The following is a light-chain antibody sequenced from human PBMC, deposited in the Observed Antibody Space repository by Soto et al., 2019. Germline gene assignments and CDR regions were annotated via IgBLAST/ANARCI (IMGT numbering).Light chain of an antibody. V-gene: IGKV1-39*01. J-gene: IGKJ1*01. CDR2: AAS. CDR3: HQTAANPWT. Sequence: DIQMTQSPSSLSASVGDRVTITCRASQNIGVYLNWYQKKPGKAPKLLIHAASSLHSGAPSTFSSSGSGTDFALTISSLQPEVFATYYCHQTAANPWTFAQGTKVEIK. CDR1: QNIGVY.